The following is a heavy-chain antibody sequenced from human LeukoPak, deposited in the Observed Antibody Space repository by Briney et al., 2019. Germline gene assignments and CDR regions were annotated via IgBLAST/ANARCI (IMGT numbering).Heavy chain of an antibody. CDR2: MNPNSGNT. CDR3: ARVKTEWELLEVDY. Sequence: ASVKVSCKASGYTFTSYDINWVRQATGQGLEWMGWMNPNSGNTGYAQKFQGIVTMTRNTSISTAYMELSSLRSEDTAVYYCARVKTEWELLEVDYWGQGTLVTVSS. V-gene: IGHV1-8*01. CDR1: GYTFTSYD. D-gene: IGHD1-26*01. J-gene: IGHJ4*02.